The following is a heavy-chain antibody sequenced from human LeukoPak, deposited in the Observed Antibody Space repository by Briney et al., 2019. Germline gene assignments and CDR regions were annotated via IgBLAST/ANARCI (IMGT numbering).Heavy chain of an antibody. CDR2: ISGSGGST. V-gene: IGHV3-23*01. J-gene: IGHJ4*02. CDR1: GFTFSSYA. D-gene: IGHD1-26*01. Sequence: GGSLRLSCAASGFTFSSYAMSWVRQAPGKGLEWVSGISGSGGSTYYAASVKGRFTISRDDSKNTLYLQVNSLRAEDTAVYYCAKDRRLRVTQWDAFDYWGQGTLVTVSS. CDR3: AKDRRLRVTQWDAFDY.